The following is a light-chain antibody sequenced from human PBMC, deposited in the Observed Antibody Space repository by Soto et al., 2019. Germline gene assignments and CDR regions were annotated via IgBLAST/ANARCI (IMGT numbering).Light chain of an antibody. Sequence: DIQMTQSPSSLSASVGDSVTITCRASQRISRNLNWYQQRQGKAPKLLIYAASSLQSGVPSRFSGSGSGTDFTLTIRSLQPEDFATYYCQQSYSTPLTFGGGTTVEIK. CDR2: AAS. CDR3: QQSYSTPLT. CDR1: QRISRN. V-gene: IGKV1-39*01. J-gene: IGKJ4*01.